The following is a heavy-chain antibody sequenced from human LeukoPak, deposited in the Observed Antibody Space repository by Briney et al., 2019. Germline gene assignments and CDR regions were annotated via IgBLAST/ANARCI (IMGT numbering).Heavy chain of an antibody. V-gene: IGHV4-30-4*08. J-gene: IGHJ5*02. D-gene: IGHD3-3*01. CDR1: GGSISSGDYY. Sequence: SETLSLTCTVSGGSISSGDYYWSWIRQPPGTGLEWIGYIYYSGSTYYNPSLKSRVTISVDTSKNQFSLKLSSVTAADTAVYYCASTTIFGVVTDDNWFGPWGQGTLVTVSS. CDR2: IYYSGST. CDR3: ASTTIFGVVTDDNWFGP.